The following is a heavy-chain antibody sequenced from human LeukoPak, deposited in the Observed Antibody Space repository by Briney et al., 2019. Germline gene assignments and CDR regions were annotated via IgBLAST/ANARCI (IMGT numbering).Heavy chain of an antibody. CDR1: SGSISSYY. V-gene: IGHV4-4*07. J-gene: IGHJ6*03. CDR3: ARDLSTDDYMDV. Sequence: ASETLSLTCTVSSGSISSYYWSWIRQPAGKGLEWIGRIYTSGSINYNPSLKSRVTMSVDTSKNQFSLKLSSVTAADTAVYYCARDLSTDDYMDVWGKGTTVTVSS. D-gene: IGHD5-24*01. CDR2: IYTSGSI.